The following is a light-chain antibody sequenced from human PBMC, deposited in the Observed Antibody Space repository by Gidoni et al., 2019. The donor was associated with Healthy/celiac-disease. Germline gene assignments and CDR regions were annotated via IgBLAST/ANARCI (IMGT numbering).Light chain of an antibody. Sequence: DIVMTPSPDSLAVSLGERATIHCKSSQSVLYSSNNKNYLAWYQQKPGQPPKLLIYWASTRESGVPDRFSGSGSGTDFTLTISSLQAEDVAVYYCQQYYSTRLTFGGGTKVEIK. J-gene: IGKJ4*01. CDR2: WAS. CDR3: QQYYSTRLT. CDR1: QSVLYSSNNKNY. V-gene: IGKV4-1*01.